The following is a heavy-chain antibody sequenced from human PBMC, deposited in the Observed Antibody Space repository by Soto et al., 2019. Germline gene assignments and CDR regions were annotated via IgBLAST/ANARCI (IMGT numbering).Heavy chain of an antibody. D-gene: IGHD2-21*02. Sequence: QVQLVQSGAEVKKPGSSVKVSCKASGGTFSSYAISWVRQAPGQGLEWMGGIIPIFGTANYAQKFQGRVTIPAHESTSTAYMDVGSLRSEDTAVYYCARAPSTIVVVTAKRHWYFDLWGRGTLVTVSS. CDR3: ARAPSTIVVVTAKRHWYFDL. CDR2: IIPIFGTA. J-gene: IGHJ2*01. CDR1: GGTFSSYA. V-gene: IGHV1-69*12.